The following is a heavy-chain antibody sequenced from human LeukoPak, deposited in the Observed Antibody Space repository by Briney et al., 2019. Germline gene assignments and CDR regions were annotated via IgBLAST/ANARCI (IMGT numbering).Heavy chain of an antibody. J-gene: IGHJ4*02. D-gene: IGHD3-3*01. Sequence: SETLSLTCTVSGGSISSSTYYWGWIRQPPGKGLEWIGTIYYSGSTYYNPSLQSRVTISVDTSKNQFSLNLSSVTAVDTAVYYCARDVAGLFGVVIKGASDYWGQGTLVTVSS. V-gene: IGHV4-39*02. CDR2: IYYSGST. CDR3: ARDVAGLFGVVIKGASDY. CDR1: GGSISSSTYY.